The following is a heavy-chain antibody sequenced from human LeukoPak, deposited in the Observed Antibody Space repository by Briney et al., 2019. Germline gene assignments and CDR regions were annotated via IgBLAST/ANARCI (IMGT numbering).Heavy chain of an antibody. CDR2: INHSGST. CDR1: GGSFSGYY. J-gene: IGHJ5*02. CDR3: ARGDFWSGYQNWFDP. D-gene: IGHD3-3*01. V-gene: IGHV4-34*01. Sequence: PSETLSLTCAVYGGSFSGYYWSWIRQPPGKGLEWIGEINHSGSTSYNPSLKSRVTISVDTSKNQFSLKLSSVTAADTAVYYCARGDFWSGYQNWFDPWGQGTLVTVSS.